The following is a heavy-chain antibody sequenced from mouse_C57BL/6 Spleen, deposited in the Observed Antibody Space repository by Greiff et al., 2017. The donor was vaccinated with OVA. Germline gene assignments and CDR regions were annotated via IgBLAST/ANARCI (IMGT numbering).Heavy chain of an antibody. CDR2: INYDGTST. V-gene: IGHV5-16*01. CDR3: ARVYYYGSSGYYYAMDY. CDR1: GFTFSDYY. J-gene: IGHJ4*01. Sequence: EVKVVESEGGLVQPGSSMKLSCTASGFTFSDYYMAWVRQVPEKGLEWVANINYDGTSTYYLDSLKSRFIISRDNAKNILYLQMSSLKSEDTATYYCARVYYYGSSGYYYAMDYWGQGTSVTVSS. D-gene: IGHD1-1*01.